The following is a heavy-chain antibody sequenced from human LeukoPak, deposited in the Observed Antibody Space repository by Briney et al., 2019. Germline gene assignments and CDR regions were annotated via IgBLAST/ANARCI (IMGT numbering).Heavy chain of an antibody. Sequence: GSLRLSCAASGFTFSSYGMHWVRQAPGKGLEWVATISYDGRDKYYADSVRGRFTVSRDNSKNTLYVQMDRLRTGDTAVYYCATNSGTNGGYWGQGTLVTVSS. J-gene: IGHJ4*02. D-gene: IGHD1-26*01. CDR1: GFTFSSYG. V-gene: IGHV3-30*03. CDR3: ATNSGTNGGY. CDR2: ISYDGRDK.